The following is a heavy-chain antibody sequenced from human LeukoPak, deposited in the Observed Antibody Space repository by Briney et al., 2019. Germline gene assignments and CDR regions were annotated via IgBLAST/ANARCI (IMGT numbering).Heavy chain of an antibody. J-gene: IGHJ4*02. V-gene: IGHV4-34*01. CDR3: ARDYYGSGSYSDY. CDR2: INHSGST. CDR1: GGSLSGYY. D-gene: IGHD3-10*01. Sequence: PSETLSLTCAVYGGSLSGYYWSWIRQPPGKGLEWIGEINHSGSTNYNPSLKSRVTISVDTSKNQFSLKLSSVTAADTAVYYCARDYYGSGSYSDYWGQGTLVTVSS.